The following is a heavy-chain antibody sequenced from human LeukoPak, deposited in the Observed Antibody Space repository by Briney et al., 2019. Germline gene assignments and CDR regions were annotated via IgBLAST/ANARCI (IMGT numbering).Heavy chain of an antibody. CDR3: ARDPIGSRWPYYFDY. CDR1: GYTFTTYA. CDR2: INAGNGNT. J-gene: IGHJ4*02. D-gene: IGHD2-15*01. V-gene: IGHV1-3*01. Sequence: VASVKVSCKASGYTFTTYAMHWVRQAPGQRLEWMGWINAGNGNTKYSRKFQARVTITRDTSASTAYMELSSLRSEDTAVYYCARDPIGSRWPYYFDYWGQGTLVTVSS.